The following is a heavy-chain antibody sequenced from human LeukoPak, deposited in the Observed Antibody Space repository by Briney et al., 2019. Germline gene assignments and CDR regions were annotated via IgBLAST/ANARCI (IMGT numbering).Heavy chain of an antibody. J-gene: IGHJ4*02. Sequence: GASVKVSCKASGGTFSSYAISWVRQAPGQGLEWMGGIIPIFGTANYAQKFQGRVTMTRNTSISTAYMELSSLRSEDTAVYYCARSSPLSGYDFDYWGQGTLVTVSS. CDR2: IIPIFGTA. CDR1: GGTFSSYA. V-gene: IGHV1-69*05. CDR3: ARSSPLSGYDFDY. D-gene: IGHD3-22*01.